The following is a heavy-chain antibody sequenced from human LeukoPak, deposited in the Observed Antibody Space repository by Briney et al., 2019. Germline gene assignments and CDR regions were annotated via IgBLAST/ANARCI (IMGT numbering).Heavy chain of an antibody. Sequence: GGSLRLSCAASGFTFSSYAMHWVRQAPGKGLEWVAVISYDGSNKYYADSVKGRFTISRDNAKNSLYLQMNSLRAEDTALYYCAREPLAGNYYRYYYYMDVWGKGTTVTISS. J-gene: IGHJ6*03. CDR1: GFTFSSYA. CDR2: ISYDGSNK. CDR3: AREPLAGNYYRYYYYMDV. D-gene: IGHD4-11*01. V-gene: IGHV3-30*04.